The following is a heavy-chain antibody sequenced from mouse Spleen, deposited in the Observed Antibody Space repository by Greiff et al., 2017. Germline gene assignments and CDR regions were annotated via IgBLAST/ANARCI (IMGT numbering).Heavy chain of an antibody. Sequence: VQLQQSGPELVKPGASVKISCKASGYTFTDYYMNWVKQSHGKSLEWIGDINPNNGGTSYNQKFKGKATLTVDKSSSTAYMELRSLTSEDSAVYYCAREEARGYFDVWGAGTTVTVSS. CDR2: INPNNGGT. CDR3: AREEARGYFDV. J-gene: IGHJ1*01. V-gene: IGHV1-26*01. CDR1: GYTFTDYY.